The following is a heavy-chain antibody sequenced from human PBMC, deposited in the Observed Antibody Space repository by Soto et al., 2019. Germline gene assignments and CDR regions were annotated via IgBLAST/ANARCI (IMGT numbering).Heavy chain of an antibody. J-gene: IGHJ6*02. CDR1: GGTFSSYA. Sequence: QVQLVQSGAEVKKPGSSVKVSCKASGGTFSSYAISWVRQAPGQGLEWMGGIIPIVGTANYAQKFQGRVPMTADKSTSTAHMEVSSLRSEGMGGFYCSTPGGVVPADSGHYCYSGMDVWGQGTTVTVSS. D-gene: IGHD2-2*01. CDR2: IIPIVGTA. V-gene: IGHV1-69*06. CDR3: STPGGVVPADSGHYCYSGMDV.